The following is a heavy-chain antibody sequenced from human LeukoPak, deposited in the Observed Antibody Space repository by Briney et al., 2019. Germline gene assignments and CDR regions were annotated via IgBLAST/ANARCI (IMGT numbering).Heavy chain of an antibody. CDR1: GGSFDSKY. J-gene: IGHJ5*02. D-gene: IGHD4-23*01. CDR3: ARTTTVVPRLMWFDP. Sequence: SETLSLTCSVSGGSFDSKYWSWIRQPPGKGLEWIGYIYYSGNTNYNPSLKGRVTMSLDTSKNRFSLRLRSVTAADTAVYYCARTTTVVPRLMWFDPWGQGTLVTVSS. CDR2: IYYSGNT. V-gene: IGHV4-59*08.